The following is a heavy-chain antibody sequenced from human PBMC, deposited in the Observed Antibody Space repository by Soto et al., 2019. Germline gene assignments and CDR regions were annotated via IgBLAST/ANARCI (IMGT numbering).Heavy chain of an antibody. V-gene: IGHV3-30*18. CDR2: ISSGGSNQ. Sequence: QVQLVESGGGVVQPGRSLRLSCAASGFTFTNYGMHWVRQAPGKGLEWVAVISSGGSNQQYVDSVKGRFTISKDNSKNTLFLQMNSLRPEDTAMYYCAKDWGASREVMDNWGQGTLVTVSS. CDR3: AKDWGASREVMDN. D-gene: IGHD3-10*01. J-gene: IGHJ4*02. CDR1: GFTFTNYG.